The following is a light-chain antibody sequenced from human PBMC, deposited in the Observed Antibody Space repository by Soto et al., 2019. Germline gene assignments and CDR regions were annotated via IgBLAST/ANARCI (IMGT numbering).Light chain of an antibody. CDR3: QQYNSHWT. V-gene: IGKV1D-16*01. CDR1: QDLDRW. CDR2: AAS. J-gene: IGKJ1*01. Sequence: DIHMTQSPSSLSASVEDRVTITCRASQDLDRWLAWYQQKPGEAPKVLIFAASSLQSGVPSRLSGSGSETEFTLTISSLPPDDFATYYCQQYNSHWTFGQGTKVDIK.